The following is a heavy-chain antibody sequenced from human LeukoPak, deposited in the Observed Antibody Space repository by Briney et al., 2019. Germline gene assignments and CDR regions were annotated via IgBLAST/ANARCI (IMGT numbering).Heavy chain of an antibody. CDR3: ARYGSEIARYYYDSSGNYGDY. J-gene: IGHJ4*02. Sequence: ASVKVSCKASGYTFTSYGISWVRQAPGQGLEWMGWINTNTGNPTYAQGFTGRFVFSLDTSVSTAYLQISSLKAEDTAVYYCARYGSEIARYYYDSSGNYGDYWGQGTLVTVSS. CDR1: GYTFTSYG. CDR2: INTNTGNP. V-gene: IGHV7-4-1*02. D-gene: IGHD3-22*01.